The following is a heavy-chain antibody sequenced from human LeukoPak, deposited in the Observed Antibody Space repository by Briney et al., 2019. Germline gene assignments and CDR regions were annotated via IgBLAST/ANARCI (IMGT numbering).Heavy chain of an antibody. V-gene: IGHV3-21*01. D-gene: IGHD1-26*01. CDR1: GLTFSNYW. Sequence: GSLRLSCATSGLTFSNYWMSWVRQAPGRALEWVSSITSSGTYIFYADSVKGRFTISRDNAKNSLYLQMNSLGPEDTAVYYCARDPYSGNYGNYYYYYMDVWGKGTTVTVSS. J-gene: IGHJ6*03. CDR2: ITSSGTYI. CDR3: ARDPYSGNYGNYYYYYMDV.